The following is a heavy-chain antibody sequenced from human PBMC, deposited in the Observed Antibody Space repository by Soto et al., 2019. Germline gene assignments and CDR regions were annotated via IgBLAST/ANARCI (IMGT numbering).Heavy chain of an antibody. Sequence: QVQLVESGGGVVQPGRSLRLSCTASGFIFSGAGMHWVRQAPGKGLEWVAVIWSDGSHQYYADSVKGRFIFSRDNSRNMLYLQLNSLRVEDTAVYYCARWRTYTGHHFVDYWGQGSLVTVSS. CDR2: IWSDGSHQ. CDR1: GFIFSGAG. D-gene: IGHD5-12*01. CDR3: ARWRTYTGHHFVDY. V-gene: IGHV3-33*01. J-gene: IGHJ4*02.